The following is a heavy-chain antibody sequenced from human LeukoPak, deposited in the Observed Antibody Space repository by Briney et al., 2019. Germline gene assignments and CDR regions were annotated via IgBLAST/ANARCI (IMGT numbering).Heavy chain of an antibody. J-gene: IGHJ4*02. CDR2: MNPNSGNT. CDR3: ARGRGVAAPRIDY. CDR1: GYTFTSYD. V-gene: IGHV1-8*01. Sequence: GASVKVSCKASGYTFTSYDINWVRQATGQGLEWMGWMNPNSGNTGYAQKFQGRVTMTRDTSISTAYMELSRLRSDDTAVYYCARGRGVAAPRIDYWGQGTLVTVSS. D-gene: IGHD3-3*01.